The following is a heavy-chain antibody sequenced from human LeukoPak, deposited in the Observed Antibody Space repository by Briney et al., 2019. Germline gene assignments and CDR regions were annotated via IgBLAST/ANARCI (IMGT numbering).Heavy chain of an antibody. J-gene: IGHJ4*02. CDR1: GYTFTGYY. CDR3: ARGHTDYGGQN. CDR2: MNPNSGNT. Sequence: ASVKVSCKASGYTFTGYYMHWVRQATGQGLEWMGWMNPNSGNTGYAQKFQGRVTMTRNTSISTAYMELSSLRSEDTAVYYCARGHTDYGGQNWGQGTLVTVSS. V-gene: IGHV1-8*02. D-gene: IGHD4-23*01.